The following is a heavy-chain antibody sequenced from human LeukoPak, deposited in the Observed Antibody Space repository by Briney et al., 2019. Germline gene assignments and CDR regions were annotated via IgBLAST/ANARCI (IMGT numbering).Heavy chain of an antibody. CDR3: ARERFGEGKNFDY. Sequence: SETLSLTCTVSGGSISSGSYYWSWIRQPAGKGLEWIGRIYTSGSTNYNPSLKSRVTISVDTSKNQFSLKLSSVTAADTAVYYCARERFGEGKNFDYWGQGTLVTVSS. D-gene: IGHD3-10*01. J-gene: IGHJ4*02. CDR1: GGSISSGSYY. V-gene: IGHV4-61*02. CDR2: IYTSGST.